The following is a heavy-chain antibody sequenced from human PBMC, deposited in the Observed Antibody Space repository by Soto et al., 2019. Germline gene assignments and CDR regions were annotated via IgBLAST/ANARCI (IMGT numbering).Heavy chain of an antibody. V-gene: IGHV3-7*03. D-gene: IGHD3-22*01. CDR1: GFTFSSYW. J-gene: IGHJ4*02. Sequence: GSLRLSCAASGFTFSSYWMSWVRQAPGKGLEWVANIKQDGSEKYYVDSVKGRFTISRDNAKNSLYLQMNSLRAEDTAVYYCARATYYYDSSGQGYWGQGTLVTVS. CDR2: IKQDGSEK. CDR3: ARATYYYDSSGQGY.